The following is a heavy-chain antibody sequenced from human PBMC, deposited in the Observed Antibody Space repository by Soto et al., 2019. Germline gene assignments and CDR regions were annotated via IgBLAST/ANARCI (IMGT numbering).Heavy chain of an antibody. D-gene: IGHD3-3*01. CDR1: GGSISSGDYY. J-gene: IGHJ6*02. CDR3: ARGRYDFWSGYYYYYGMDV. Sequence: SETLSLTCTVSGGSISSGDYYWSWIRQPPGKGLEWIGYIYYSGSTYYNPSLKSRVTISVDTSKNQFSLKLSSVTAADTAVYYCARGRYDFWSGYYYYYGMDVWGQGTTVTVSS. CDR2: IYYSGST. V-gene: IGHV4-30-4*01.